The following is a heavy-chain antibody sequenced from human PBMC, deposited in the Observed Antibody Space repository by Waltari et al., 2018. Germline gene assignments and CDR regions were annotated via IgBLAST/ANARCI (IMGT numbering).Heavy chain of an antibody. V-gene: IGHV4-39*01. CDR3: ARHVSYYYDSSGYYKRLKPLDY. CDR1: GGSISSSTYY. Sequence: HLPLQESSPRPVNPPGTRPLPCTVSGGSISSSTYYSGRIRTPTGTGRDWIGSIYYSGSTYYTPSLKRRVTISVDTSKNQFSLKLSSVTAADTAVYYCARHVSYYYDSSGYYKRLKPLDYWGQGTLVTVSS. J-gene: IGHJ4*02. CDR2: IYYSGST. D-gene: IGHD3-22*01.